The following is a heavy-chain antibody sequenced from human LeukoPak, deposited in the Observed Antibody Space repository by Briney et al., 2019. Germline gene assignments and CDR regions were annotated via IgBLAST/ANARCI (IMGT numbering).Heavy chain of an antibody. V-gene: IGHV3-30*02. D-gene: IGHD6-19*01. CDR3: AKAKSGWTPFDY. CDR2: IRYDGSNK. Sequence: GGSLRLSCAASGFTFSSYGMHWVRQAPGKGLEWVAFIRYDGSNKYYADSVKGRFSISRDNSKNTLYLQMNSLRAEDTAIYYCAKAKSGWTPFDYWGQGTLVTVSS. J-gene: IGHJ4*02. CDR1: GFTFSSYG.